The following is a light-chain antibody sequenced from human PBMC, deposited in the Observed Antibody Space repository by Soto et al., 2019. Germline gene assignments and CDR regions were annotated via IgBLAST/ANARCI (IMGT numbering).Light chain of an antibody. CDR3: QQYYSYPHT. J-gene: IGKJ1*01. V-gene: IGKV1-39*01. Sequence: DIQMTQSPSSLSASVGDRVTITCRARQNMNKYLNWYQQKPGKAHKLLIYAASTLQSGVPSRFRGSGSGTDFTLTISCVQSEDFANDDCQQYYSYPHTCGQGTKVEIK. CDR2: AAS. CDR1: QNMNKY.